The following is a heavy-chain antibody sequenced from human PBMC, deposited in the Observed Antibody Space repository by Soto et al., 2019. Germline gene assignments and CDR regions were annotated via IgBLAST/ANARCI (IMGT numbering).Heavy chain of an antibody. Sequence: QVQLQQWGAGLLKPSETLSLTCAVYGGSLSGYYWSWIRQPPGKGLEWIGEINHSGSTNYHPSLKSRVTISVDTSKNQFSLKLSSVTAADTAVYYCARVPFDPWGQGTLVTVSS. J-gene: IGHJ5*02. V-gene: IGHV4-34*01. CDR3: ARVPFDP. CDR2: INHSGST. CDR1: GGSLSGYY. D-gene: IGHD3-10*01.